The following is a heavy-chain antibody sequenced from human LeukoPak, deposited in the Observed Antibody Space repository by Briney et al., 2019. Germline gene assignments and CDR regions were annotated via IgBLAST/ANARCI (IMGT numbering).Heavy chain of an antibody. D-gene: IGHD2-15*01. CDR2: IYYSGST. CDR1: GGSISSYY. CDR3: ARQMGYCSGGSCYRIGPFDY. Sequence: PSETLSLTCTVSGGSISSYYWSWIRQPPGKGLEWIGYIYYSGSTNYNPSLKSRVTISVDTSKNQFSLKLSSVTAADTAVYYCARQMGYCSGGSCYRIGPFDYWGQGTLVTVSS. V-gene: IGHV4-59*08. J-gene: IGHJ4*02.